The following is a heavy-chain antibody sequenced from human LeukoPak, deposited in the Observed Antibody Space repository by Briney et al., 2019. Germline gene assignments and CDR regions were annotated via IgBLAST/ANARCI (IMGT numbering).Heavy chain of an antibody. Sequence: SGGSLRLSCAASGFTLSSYAMSWVRQAPGKGLEWVSAISGSGGSTYYADSVKGRFTISRDNSKNTLYLQMNSLRAEDTAVYYCAKDYSSGWYRGYFDYWGQGTLVTVSS. V-gene: IGHV3-23*01. CDR2: ISGSGGST. CDR1: GFTLSSYA. J-gene: IGHJ4*02. CDR3: AKDYSSGWYRGYFDY. D-gene: IGHD6-19*01.